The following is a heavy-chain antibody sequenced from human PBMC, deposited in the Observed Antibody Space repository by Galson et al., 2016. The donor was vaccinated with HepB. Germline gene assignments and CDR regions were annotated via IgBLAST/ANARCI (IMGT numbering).Heavy chain of an antibody. CDR3: AKMGHSSSSYFFDS. V-gene: IGHV3-23*01. CDR2: ISGSGGST. D-gene: IGHD6-6*01. Sequence: SLRLSCAASGFTFTNYAMSWVRQAPGKGLEWVSLISGSGGSTYYAASLKGRVTISRDNSKNTVYLQMRSLRATDRAVYYCAKMGHSSSSYFFDSWGQGALATVSS. J-gene: IGHJ4*02. CDR1: GFTFTNYA.